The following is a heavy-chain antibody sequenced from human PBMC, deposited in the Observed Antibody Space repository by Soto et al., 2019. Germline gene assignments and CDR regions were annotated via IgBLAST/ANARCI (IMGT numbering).Heavy chain of an antibody. Sequence: ASVKVSFKASGYTFTSDDINWVRQAAGQGLEWMGWMNPNSGSTGYAQKLQGRVTMTSNTSISTAYMELSGLRSEDTAVYYCASAYSSGRDAFDIWGQGTMVTVSS. D-gene: IGHD6-19*01. CDR3: ASAYSSGRDAFDI. CDR2: MNPNSGST. J-gene: IGHJ3*02. CDR1: GYTFTSDD. V-gene: IGHV1-8*01.